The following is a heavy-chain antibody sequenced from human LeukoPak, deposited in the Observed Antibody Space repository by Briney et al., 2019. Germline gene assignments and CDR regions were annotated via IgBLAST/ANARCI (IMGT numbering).Heavy chain of an antibody. CDR3: AKFFTGEYVRAFDV. CDR2: IPYDGSNK. J-gene: IGHJ3*01. Sequence: GRSLRLSCAASGFTFSSYTMHWVRQAPGKGLEWVAVIPYDGSNKYYADSVKGRFTISRDNSKNTLYLQMNSLRAEDTAVYYCAKFFTGEYVRAFDVWGQGTMVTVSS. D-gene: IGHD3-10*02. V-gene: IGHV3-30*18. CDR1: GFTFSSYT.